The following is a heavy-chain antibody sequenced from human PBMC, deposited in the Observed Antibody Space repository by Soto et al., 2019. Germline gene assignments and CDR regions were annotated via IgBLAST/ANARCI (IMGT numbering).Heavy chain of an antibody. Sequence: EVQLLESGGGLAQPGGSLRLSCAASGFTFSSYAMSWVRQAPGKGLEWVSTISGSGGSTYYADSVKGRFTISRDNSKNTLYLQMDSLRAEDTAIYYCANLRSARYSNVDHWGQGSLVTVSS. V-gene: IGHV3-23*01. CDR2: ISGSGGST. J-gene: IGHJ4*02. D-gene: IGHD6-13*01. CDR3: ANLRSARYSNVDH. CDR1: GFTFSSYA.